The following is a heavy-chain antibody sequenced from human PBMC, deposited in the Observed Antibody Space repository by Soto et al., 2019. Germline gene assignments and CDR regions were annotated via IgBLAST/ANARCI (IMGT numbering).Heavy chain of an antibody. CDR1: GDSITSNSYF. CDR3: ARRGRGWYKYFDY. CDR2: IYYSGTT. Sequence: SETLSLTCTVSGDSITSNSYFWAWIRQPPGKGHEWIGSIYYSGTTYYNPSLKTRVTISVDRSKNQFSLKLSSVTAADTAVYYCARRGRGWYKYFDYWGQGTLVTVSS. V-gene: IGHV4-39*01. J-gene: IGHJ4*02. D-gene: IGHD6-19*01.